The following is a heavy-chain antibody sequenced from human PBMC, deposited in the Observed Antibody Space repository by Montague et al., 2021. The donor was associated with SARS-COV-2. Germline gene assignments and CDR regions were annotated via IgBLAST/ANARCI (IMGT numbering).Heavy chain of an antibody. CDR3: ARSQHCGGGRCYSLSWFDP. CDR2: TYYRSQWYN. V-gene: IGHV6-1*01. Sequence: CAISGDSVSSNSAAWDWIRQSPSRGLEWLGRTYYRSQWYNDYAVSVGSRIAINPDTSKNHFSLQLDSVTPEDTAVYYCARSQHCGGGRCYSLSWFDPWGQGTLVIVSS. CDR1: GDSVSSNSAA. J-gene: IGHJ5*02. D-gene: IGHD2-15*01.